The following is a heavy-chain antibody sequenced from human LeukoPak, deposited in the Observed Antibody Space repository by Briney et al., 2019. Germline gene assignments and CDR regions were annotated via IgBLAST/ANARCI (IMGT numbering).Heavy chain of an antibody. CDR2: IIPILGIA. CDR3: ARDRVAVAGSFDY. CDR1: GGTFSSYA. D-gene: IGHD6-19*01. J-gene: IGHJ4*02. V-gene: IGHV1-69*04. Sequence: AASVKVSCKASGGTFSSYAISWVRQAPGQGLEWMGRIIPILGIANYAQKFQGRVTITADKSTSTAYMELSSLRSEDTAVYYCARDRVAVAGSFDYWGQGTLVTVSS.